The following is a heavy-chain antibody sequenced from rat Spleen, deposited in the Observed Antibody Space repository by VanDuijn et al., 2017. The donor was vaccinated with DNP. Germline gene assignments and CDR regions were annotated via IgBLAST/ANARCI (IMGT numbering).Heavy chain of an antibody. CDR1: GFTFSNYD. CDR2: ISPDGDRT. V-gene: IGHV5S23*01. D-gene: IGHD1-11*01. Sequence: EVQLVESGENLVQPGRSLKLSCEVSGFTFSNYDMAWVRQAPTKGLEWVALISPDGDRTYYRDSVKGRFTISRDNAKNTLYLQMNSLRSEDTASYYCARGGRSYFDYWGQGVMVTVSS. CDR3: ARGGRSYFDY. J-gene: IGHJ2*01.